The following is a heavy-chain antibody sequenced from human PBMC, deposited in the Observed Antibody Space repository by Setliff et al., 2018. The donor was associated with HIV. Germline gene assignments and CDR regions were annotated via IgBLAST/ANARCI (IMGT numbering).Heavy chain of an antibody. CDR3: ARVRLYNTALDY. Sequence: LRLSCAASGFTFSDYFMTWIRQAPGKGPEWVSYISNTGNTIYYTDSVKGRFTLSRDTSKNTLFLQMNSLRPEDAAVYYCARVRLYNTALDYWGQGTLVTVSS. CDR2: ISNTGNTI. V-gene: IGHV3-11*04. CDR1: GFTFSDYF. J-gene: IGHJ4*02. D-gene: IGHD3-3*01.